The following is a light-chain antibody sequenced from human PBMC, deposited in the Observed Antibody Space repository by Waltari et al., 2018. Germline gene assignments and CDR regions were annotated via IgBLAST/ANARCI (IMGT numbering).Light chain of an antibody. Sequence: DIQMTQSPSSLSASVGDRVTITCRASQSIDTWLAWYQHKPGKAPKVLIYKASYLESGVPSRFSGSGSGTEFTLTINSLQPDDFATYYCQQYNTDSPWTFGQGTKVEVK. V-gene: IGKV1-5*03. J-gene: IGKJ1*01. CDR3: QQYNTDSPWT. CDR1: QSIDTW. CDR2: KAS.